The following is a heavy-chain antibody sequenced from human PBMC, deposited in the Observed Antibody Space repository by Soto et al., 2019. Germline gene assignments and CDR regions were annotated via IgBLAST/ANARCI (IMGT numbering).Heavy chain of an antibody. Sequence: QVQLQESGPGLVKPSQTLSLTCTVSGGSISSGGYYWSWIRQHPGKGLEWIGYIYYSGSTYYNPSLKSRVTISVDTSKNQFSLKLSSVTAADTAVYYCARGVREMGRREGKTSIAARPPDYWGQGTLVTVSS. CDR3: ARGVREMGRREGKTSIAARPPDY. V-gene: IGHV4-31*03. J-gene: IGHJ4*02. CDR2: IYYSGST. CDR1: GGSISSGGYY. D-gene: IGHD6-6*01.